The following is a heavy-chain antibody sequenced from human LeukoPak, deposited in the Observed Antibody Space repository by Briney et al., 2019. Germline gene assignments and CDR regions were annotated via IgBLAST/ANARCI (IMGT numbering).Heavy chain of an antibody. V-gene: IGHV3-74*01. CDR1: GFTFTTYS. J-gene: IGHJ4*02. CDR3: ARALSSAWGLVDC. D-gene: IGHD6-19*01. Sequence: PGGSLRLSCAASGFTFTTYSMHWVRQVPGKGLMWVSRIKSDGSRTYYADSVKGRFTISRDNAKSTLYLQMDSLRAEDTAVYYCARALSSAWGLVDCWGQGTLVTVSS. CDR2: IKSDGSRT.